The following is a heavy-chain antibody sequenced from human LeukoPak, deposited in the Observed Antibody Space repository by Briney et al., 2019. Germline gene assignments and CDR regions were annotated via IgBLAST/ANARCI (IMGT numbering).Heavy chain of an antibody. J-gene: IGHJ6*02. V-gene: IGHV1-46*01. D-gene: IGHD6-19*01. CDR2: INPSGGST. Sequence: ASVKVSCKASGYTFTSYYMHWVRQAPGQGLEWMGIINPSGGSTSYAQKFQGRVAMTRDTSTSTAYMELSSLRSEDTAVYYCASETPQGTVAGAVSVFGMDVWGQGTTVTVSS. CDR1: GYTFTSYY. CDR3: ASETPQGTVAGAVSVFGMDV.